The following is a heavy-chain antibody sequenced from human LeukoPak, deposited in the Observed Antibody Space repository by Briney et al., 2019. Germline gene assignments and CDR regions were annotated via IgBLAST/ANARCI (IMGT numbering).Heavy chain of an antibody. J-gene: IGHJ4*02. Sequence: GGSLRLSCAASGFTFSSYAMHWVRQAPGKGLEYVSAISSNGGSTYYANSVKGRLAISRDNSKNTLYLQMGSLRAEDMAVYYCASIAAAGRSNYWGQGTLVTVSS. V-gene: IGHV3-64*01. CDR1: GFTFSSYA. CDR2: ISSNGGST. D-gene: IGHD6-13*01. CDR3: ASIAAAGRSNY.